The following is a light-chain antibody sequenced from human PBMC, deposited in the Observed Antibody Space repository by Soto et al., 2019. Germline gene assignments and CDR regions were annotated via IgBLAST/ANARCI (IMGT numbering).Light chain of an antibody. CDR1: QSVSIT. CDR2: DEA. Sequence: TQSPLTLSVYPGESVTLSCRASQSVSITVAWYQQKPGQAPRLLIYDEANTATGITARFRGSGSGTDFTLTISSLEPEDFAVYYCQQRRNWTPGITFGQGRLPAI. CDR3: QQRRNWTPGIT. J-gene: IGKJ5*01. V-gene: IGKV3-11*01.